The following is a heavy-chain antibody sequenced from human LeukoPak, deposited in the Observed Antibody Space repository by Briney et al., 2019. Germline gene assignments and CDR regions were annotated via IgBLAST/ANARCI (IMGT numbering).Heavy chain of an antibody. D-gene: IGHD3-16*01. CDR1: GFTFSSCW. Sequence: QPGGSLRLSCAASGFTFSSCWMHWVRQAPGKGLAWVSRISGDGGTTNYADSVKGRFTISRDNAKNTVYLQMNSLRAEDTAVYYCARTTLGEEKWGQGILVTVSS. J-gene: IGHJ4*02. CDR2: ISGDGGTT. V-gene: IGHV3-74*01. CDR3: ARTTLGEEK.